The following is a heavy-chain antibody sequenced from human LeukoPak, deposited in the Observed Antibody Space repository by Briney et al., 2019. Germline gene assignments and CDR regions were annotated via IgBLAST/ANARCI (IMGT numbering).Heavy chain of an antibody. Sequence: GASVKVSCKASGYSFNDYYIHWVRQAPGQGLEWMGWISPNSGGTNYAQNFQGRVTMTRDTSITTACMELSGLTSDDTALYYCARNYGGTSKYFDYWGQGTLVTVSS. CDR2: ISPNSGGT. CDR1: GYSFNDYY. V-gene: IGHV1-2*02. J-gene: IGHJ4*02. D-gene: IGHD4-23*01. CDR3: ARNYGGTSKYFDY.